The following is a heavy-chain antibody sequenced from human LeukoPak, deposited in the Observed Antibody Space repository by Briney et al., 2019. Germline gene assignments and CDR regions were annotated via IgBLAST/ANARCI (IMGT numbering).Heavy chain of an antibody. CDR2: ISYDGSKK. J-gene: IGHJ2*01. Sequence: GRSLRLSCAVSGFTFSSYGMHWVRQAPGKGLEWVAVISYDGSKKHYADPVKGRFTISRDNSKNTLYLRMNNLRAEDTAVYYCARGELEMATTLNWYFDLWGRGTLVTVSS. D-gene: IGHD5-24*01. V-gene: IGHV3-30*03. CDR1: GFTFSSYG. CDR3: ARGELEMATTLNWYFDL.